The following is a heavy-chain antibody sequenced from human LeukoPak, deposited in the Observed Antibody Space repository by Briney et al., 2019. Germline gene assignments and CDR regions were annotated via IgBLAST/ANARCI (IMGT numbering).Heavy chain of an antibody. CDR3: ARLGTAVSGSSPNWFDP. CDR1: GGSFSGYY. D-gene: IGHD1-26*01. J-gene: IGHJ5*02. CDR2: INHSGST. Sequence: PSETLSLTCAVYGGSFSGYYWSWIRQPPGKGLEWIGEINHSGSTNYNLSLKSRVTISVDTSKNQFSLKLSSVTAADTAVYYCARLGTAVSGSSPNWFDPWGQGTLVTVSS. V-gene: IGHV4-34*01.